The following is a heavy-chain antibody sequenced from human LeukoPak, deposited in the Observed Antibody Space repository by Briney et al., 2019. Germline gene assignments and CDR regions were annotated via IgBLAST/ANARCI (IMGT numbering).Heavy chain of an antibody. CDR1: GFTFSSYA. Sequence: HSGGSLRLSCATSGFTFSSYAFHWVRQAPGKGLEWVATMSFDVNNKYYADSVRGRFTISRDNSKNTLYLQMNSLRAEDTAVYSRAIGYCTSSSCYNDYWGQGTLVTVSS. J-gene: IGHJ4*02. CDR3: AIGYCTSSSCYNDY. D-gene: IGHD2-2*02. V-gene: IGHV3-30*04. CDR2: MSFDVNNK.